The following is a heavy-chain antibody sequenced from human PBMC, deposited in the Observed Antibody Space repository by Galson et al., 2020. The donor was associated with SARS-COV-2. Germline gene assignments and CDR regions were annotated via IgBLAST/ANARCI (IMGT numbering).Heavy chain of an antibody. J-gene: IGHJ4*02. CDR1: GFTFSSYG. CDR3: AARGYHFDY. Sequence: GESLKISCAASGFTFSSYGMHWVRQAPGKGLEWVAVIWYDGSNKYYADSVKGRFTISRDNSKNTLYLQMNSLRAEDTAVYYCAARGYHFDYWGQGTLVTVSS. D-gene: IGHD5-18*01. V-gene: IGHV3-33*01. CDR2: IWYDGSNK.